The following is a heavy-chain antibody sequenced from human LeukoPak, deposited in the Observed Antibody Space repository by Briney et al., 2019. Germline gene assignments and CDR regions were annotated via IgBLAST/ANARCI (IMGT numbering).Heavy chain of an antibody. CDR2: ISSSSSYI. V-gene: IGHV3-21*01. J-gene: IGHJ3*02. CDR3: ARDKDRSSTSCPRYAFDI. Sequence: GGSLRLSCAVSGFAFSSYNMNWVRQAPGKGLEWVSSISSSSSYIYYADSVKGRFTISRDNAKNSLYLQLNSLRAEDTAVYYCARDKDRSSTSCPRYAFDIWGQGTMVTVSS. D-gene: IGHD2-2*01. CDR1: GFAFSSYN.